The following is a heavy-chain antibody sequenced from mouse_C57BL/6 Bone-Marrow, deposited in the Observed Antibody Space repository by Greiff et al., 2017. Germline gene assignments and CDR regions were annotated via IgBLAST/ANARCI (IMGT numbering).Heavy chain of an antibody. D-gene: IGHD1-1*01. CDR2: ISSGSSTI. Sequence: DVHLVESGGGLVKPGGSLKLSCAASGFTFSDYGMHWVRQAPEKGLEWVAYISSGSSTIYYADTVKGRFTISRDNAKNTLFLQMTSLRSENTAMYYCTLLRPFAYWAQGTLATVSA. CDR3: TLLRPFAY. J-gene: IGHJ3*01. CDR1: GFTFSDYG. V-gene: IGHV5-17*01.